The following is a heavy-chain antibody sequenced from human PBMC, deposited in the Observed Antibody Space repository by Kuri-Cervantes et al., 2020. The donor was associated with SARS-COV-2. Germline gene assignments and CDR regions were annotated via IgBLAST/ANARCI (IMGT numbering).Heavy chain of an antibody. D-gene: IGHD3-10*01. V-gene: IGHV4-39*01. CDR3: ARRGYGSGSFHYYYYGMDV. CDR2: IYHSGST. Sequence: SETLSLTCTVSGGSISSSSYYWGWIRQPPGKGLEWIGSIYHSGSTYYNPSLKSRVTTSVDSSKNQFSLKLTSVTAADTAVYYCARRGYGSGSFHYYYYGMDVWGQGTTVTVSS. CDR1: GGSISSSSYY. J-gene: IGHJ6*02.